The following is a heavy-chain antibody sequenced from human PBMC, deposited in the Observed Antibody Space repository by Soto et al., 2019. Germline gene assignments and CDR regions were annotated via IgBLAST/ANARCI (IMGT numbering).Heavy chain of an antibody. CDR3: AKTDYGTNSRWLDT. Sequence: EVQLLEPGGTLVQPGGSLRLSCAASGFTFSSYAMTWVRQAPGKGLEWVSTISGSGDYTYYADSVKGRFTISRDNSKNTLYLQMNSLRAEDTAVYYCAKTDYGTNSRWLDTWGQGTLVTVSS. CDR1: GFTFSSYA. J-gene: IGHJ5*02. CDR2: ISGSGDYT. D-gene: IGHD4-17*01. V-gene: IGHV3-23*01.